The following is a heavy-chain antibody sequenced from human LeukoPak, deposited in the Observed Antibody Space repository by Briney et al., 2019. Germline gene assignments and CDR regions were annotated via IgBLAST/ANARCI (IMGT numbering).Heavy chain of an antibody. Sequence: SETLSLTCAVYGGSFSGYYWSWIRQPPGKGLEWIGEINHSGSTNYNPSLKSRVTISVDKSKNQFSLKLSSVTAADTAVYYCARWEINSGSYFGYWGQGTLVTVSS. J-gene: IGHJ4*02. CDR1: GGSFSGYY. CDR3: ARWEINSGSYFGY. D-gene: IGHD1-26*01. V-gene: IGHV4-34*01. CDR2: INHSGST.